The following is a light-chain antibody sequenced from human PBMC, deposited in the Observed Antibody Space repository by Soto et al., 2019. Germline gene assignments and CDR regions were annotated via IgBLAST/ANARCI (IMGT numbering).Light chain of an antibody. Sequence: DLQMTQSPSSLSASVGDRVTITCQASQDISNYLNWYQQKPGKAPKILIYDASVLEAGVPSRFSGCGSGSHFTLTISSLQAEDVATYYCQQFDNLPLTFGGGTKVEIK. CDR3: QQFDNLPLT. CDR2: DAS. J-gene: IGKJ4*02. CDR1: QDISNY. V-gene: IGKV1-33*01.